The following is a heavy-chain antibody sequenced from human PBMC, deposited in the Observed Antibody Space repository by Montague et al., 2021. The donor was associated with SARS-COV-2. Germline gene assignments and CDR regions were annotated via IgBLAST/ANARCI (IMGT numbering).Heavy chain of an antibody. Sequence: ETLSLTCTVSGGSIASYHWSWIRQPPGKGLEYIGYIYYSGNTNYNPSLKSRVTMSVDTSKNQFSLKLSSVTAADTAVYYCARGDGHYYGSGTYPYYWGQGTLVTVSS. D-gene: IGHD3-10*01. CDR2: IYYSGNT. CDR1: GGSIASYH. CDR3: ARGDGHYYGSGTYPYY. J-gene: IGHJ4*02. V-gene: IGHV4-59*01.